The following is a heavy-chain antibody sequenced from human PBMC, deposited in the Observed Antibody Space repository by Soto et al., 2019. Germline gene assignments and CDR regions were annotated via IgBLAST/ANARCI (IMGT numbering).Heavy chain of an antibody. CDR1: RFTFSNYA. D-gene: IGHD2-2*01. CDR3: ARSPGYCSTTRCYGRDFAMDV. CDR2: ISFDGSTK. V-gene: IGHV3-30-3*01. Sequence: QVQLVEFGGGVVQPGRSLRLSCAASRFTFSNYAMHWVRQAPGKGLQWVALISFDGSTKYYADSVKGRFTISRDNSKNTLYLQMNSLRAEDTAVYYWARSPGYCSTTRCYGRDFAMDVWGQGTTVTVSS. J-gene: IGHJ6*02.